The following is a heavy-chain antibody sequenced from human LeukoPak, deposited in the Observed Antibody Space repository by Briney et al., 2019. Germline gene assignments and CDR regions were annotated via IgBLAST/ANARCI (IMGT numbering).Heavy chain of an antibody. Sequence: PSETLSLTCTVSGGSISSYYWSWIRQPPGKGLEWIGYIYYSGSTNYNPSLKSRVTISVDTSKNQFSLKLSSVTAAGTAVYYCARGVVWGSYRHFDYWGQGTLVTVSS. J-gene: IGHJ4*02. D-gene: IGHD3-16*02. CDR1: GGSISSYY. CDR2: IYYSGST. CDR3: ARGVVWGSYRHFDY. V-gene: IGHV4-59*01.